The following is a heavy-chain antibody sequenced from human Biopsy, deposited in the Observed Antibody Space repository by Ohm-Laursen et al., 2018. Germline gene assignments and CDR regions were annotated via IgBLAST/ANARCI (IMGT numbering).Heavy chain of an antibody. CDR1: GFTFSSPW. CDR3: VRGRSMDV. V-gene: IGHV3-7*01. CDR2: IKQDGSED. J-gene: IGHJ6*02. Sequence: SLRLSCAASGFTFSSPWMTWVRQAPGKGLEWVAMIKQDGSEDYYVDSVKGRFTISRDNAQKSLDLQLNSLRVEDTAVYYCVRGRSMDVWGQGTTVTVSS.